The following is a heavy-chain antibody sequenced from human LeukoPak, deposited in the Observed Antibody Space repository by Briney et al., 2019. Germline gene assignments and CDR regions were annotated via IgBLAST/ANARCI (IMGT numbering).Heavy chain of an antibody. J-gene: IGHJ6*03. CDR2: IKQDGSEK. CDR1: GFTFSSYW. D-gene: IGHD3-16*01. V-gene: IGHV3-7*03. Sequence: PGGSLRLSCAASGFTFSSYWMSWVRQPPGKGLEWVANIKQDGSEKYYVDSVKGRFTISRDNAKNSLYLQMNSLRTEDMALYYCAKGGGGRLIYYYYMDVWGKGTTVTVSS. CDR3: AKGGGGRLIYYYYMDV.